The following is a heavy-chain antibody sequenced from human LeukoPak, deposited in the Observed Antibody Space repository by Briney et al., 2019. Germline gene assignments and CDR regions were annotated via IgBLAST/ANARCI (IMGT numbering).Heavy chain of an antibody. CDR3: ARDSVVVPAADPYYYYYMDV. D-gene: IGHD2-2*01. Sequence: SETLSLTCAVYGGSFSGYYWSWIRQPPGKGPEWIGEINHSGSTNYNPSLKSRVTISVDTSKNQFSLKLSSVTAADTAVYYCARDSVVVPAADPYYYYYMDVWGKGTTVTVSS. J-gene: IGHJ6*03. V-gene: IGHV4-34*01. CDR2: INHSGST. CDR1: GGSFSGYY.